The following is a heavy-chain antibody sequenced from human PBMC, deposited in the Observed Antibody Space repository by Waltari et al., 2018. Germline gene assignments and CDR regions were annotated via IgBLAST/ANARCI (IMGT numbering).Heavy chain of an antibody. D-gene: IGHD3-10*01. CDR3: TREAGAFTKVRGDVDS. V-gene: IGHV3-49*03. CDR1: GFTFGDSS. Sequence: EVQLVESGGDLVQTGRSLRLSCATFGFTFGDSSMAWFRQAQGKGLEWVALIIRGVASGTTEYAASVKGRFTISRDDSKSIVYLQMNSLKSDDTAVYYCTREAGAFTKVRGDVDSWGQGTLVTVSS. J-gene: IGHJ4*02. CDR2: IIRGVASGTT.